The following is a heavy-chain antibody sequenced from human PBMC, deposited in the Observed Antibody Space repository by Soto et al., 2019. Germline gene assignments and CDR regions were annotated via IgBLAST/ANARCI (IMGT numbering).Heavy chain of an antibody. Sequence: SETLSLTCTVSGGSVSSDDYYWSWIRQPPGGGLEWIGHIYNSGTTYSNPSLKSRVTISVDTSKNQFFLNLSSVTAADTAIYYCARGLSADKVDYWGRGTLVHRLL. CDR1: GGSVSSDDYY. V-gene: IGHV4-30-4*01. D-gene: IGHD3-3*01. J-gene: IGHJ4*02. CDR3: ARGLSADKVDY. CDR2: IYNSGTT.